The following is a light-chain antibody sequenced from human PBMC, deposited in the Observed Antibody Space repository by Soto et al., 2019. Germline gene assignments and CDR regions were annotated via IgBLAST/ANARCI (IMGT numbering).Light chain of an antibody. Sequence: QSVLTQPASVSGSPGQSITISCTGTSSDVGSYKLVSWYQQHPGKAPKLMIYEGSKRPSGVSNRFSGSKSGNTASLTISGLQAEDEAYYYCCSYAGSSTKCVCGGGTNLTVL. CDR3: CSYAGSSTKCV. CDR2: EGS. CDR1: SSDVGSYKL. V-gene: IGLV2-23*01. J-gene: IGLJ3*02.